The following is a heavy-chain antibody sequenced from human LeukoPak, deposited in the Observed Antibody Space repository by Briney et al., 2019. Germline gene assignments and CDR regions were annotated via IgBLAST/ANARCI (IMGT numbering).Heavy chain of an antibody. V-gene: IGHV1-69*13. CDR2: IIPIFGTA. D-gene: IGHD6-13*01. CDR3: ARAIEQQLVYYVDV. CDR1: GGTFSSYA. J-gene: IGHJ6*03. Sequence: ASVKVSCKASGGTFSSYAISWVRQAPGQGLEWMGGIIPIFGTANYAQKFQGRVTITADESTSTAYMELSSLRSGDTAVYYCARAIEQQLVYYVDVWGKGTTVTVSS.